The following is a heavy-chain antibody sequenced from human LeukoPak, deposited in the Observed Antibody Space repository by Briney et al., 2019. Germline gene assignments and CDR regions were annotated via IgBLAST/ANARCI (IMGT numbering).Heavy chain of an antibody. CDR3: ARDNDFDY. CDR2: IYPGGGST. J-gene: IGHJ4*02. Sequence: ASVKVSCKTSGHTFTSYYIHWVRQAPGQGLEWMGIIYPGGGSTNYAQKFQGRLTMTRDMSTSTVYMELSSLRSEDTAFYYCARDNDFDYWGQGTLVTVSS. V-gene: IGHV1-46*01. D-gene: IGHD2-8*01. CDR1: GHTFTSYY.